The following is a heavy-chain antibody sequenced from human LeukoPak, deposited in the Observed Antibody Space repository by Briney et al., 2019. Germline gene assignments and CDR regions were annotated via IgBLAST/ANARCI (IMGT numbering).Heavy chain of an antibody. CDR2: ISGSGGST. Sequence: GGSLRLSCAVSGFTFSSYAMSWVRQAPGKGLEWVSAISGSGGSTYYADSVKGRFTISRDNSKNTLYLQMNSLGAEDTAVYYCAKAATIFGVVRGRGSYYFDYWGQGTLVTVSS. V-gene: IGHV3-23*01. J-gene: IGHJ4*02. CDR1: GFTFSSYA. CDR3: AKAATIFGVVRGRGSYYFDY. D-gene: IGHD3-3*01.